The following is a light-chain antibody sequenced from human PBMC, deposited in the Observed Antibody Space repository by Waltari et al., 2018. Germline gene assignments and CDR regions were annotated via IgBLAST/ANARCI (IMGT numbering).Light chain of an antibody. CDR3: LQDYNYPWA. CDR1: QGIRND. Sequence: AIQMTQSQSSLSASVGDRVTITCRASQGIRNDLGWYQQKPGKAPKLLIYAASSLQSGVPSRFSGSGSGTDFTRTISSLQPEDFATYYCLQDYNYPWAFGQGTKVEIK. J-gene: IGKJ1*01. CDR2: AAS. V-gene: IGKV1-6*01.